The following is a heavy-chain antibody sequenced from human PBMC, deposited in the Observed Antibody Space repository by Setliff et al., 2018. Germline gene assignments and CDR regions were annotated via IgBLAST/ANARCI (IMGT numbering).Heavy chain of an antibody. CDR2: IYIGGSA. D-gene: IGHD6-19*01. Sequence: TSETLSLTCTVSGGSISSYYWSWIRQPAGKGLEWIGHIYIGGSANYNPSLKSRVTMSIDTSKNHFSLKLNSVTAADMAVYYCAREQWLDPPGYYYMDVWAKGTTVTVSS. CDR3: AREQWLDPPGYYYMDV. CDR1: GGSISSYY. J-gene: IGHJ6*03. V-gene: IGHV4-4*07.